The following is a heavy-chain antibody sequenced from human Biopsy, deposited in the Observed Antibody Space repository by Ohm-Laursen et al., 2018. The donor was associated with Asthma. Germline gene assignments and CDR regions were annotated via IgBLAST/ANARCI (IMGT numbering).Heavy chain of an antibody. D-gene: IGHD4/OR15-4a*01. V-gene: IGHV3-7*03. CDR3: ARKTYYYSATYGWFDA. J-gene: IGHJ5*02. CDR2: INEDGSEQ. CDR1: GFAVSRDH. Sequence: SLRLSCTASGFAVSRDHMFWVRQAPGKGLEWVANINEDGSEQHYVGSVKGRFTISRDNAKNPLYLQMDSLRAEDTAVYFCARKTYYYSATYGWFDAWGQGTLVTVSS.